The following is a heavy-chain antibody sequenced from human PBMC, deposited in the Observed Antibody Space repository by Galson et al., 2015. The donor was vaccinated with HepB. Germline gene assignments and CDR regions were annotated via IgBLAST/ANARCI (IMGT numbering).Heavy chain of an antibody. CDR3: ARAKEGRGYFDY. J-gene: IGHJ4*02. CDR2: AYHSGGT. V-gene: IGHV4-4*02. CDR1: GDSISNDRW. Sequence: ETLSLTCAVSGDSISNDRWWSWVRQPPGEGLEWIGEAYHSGGTNYRPSLKSRVTISVDKSENQFSLKLTSVTAADTAVYYCARAKEGRGYFDYWGQGTLVTVSS. D-gene: IGHD3-10*01.